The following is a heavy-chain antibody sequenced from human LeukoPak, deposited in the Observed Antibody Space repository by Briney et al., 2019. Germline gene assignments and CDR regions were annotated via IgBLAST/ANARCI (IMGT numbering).Heavy chain of an antibody. CDR1: GGSISSYY. CDR2: INHIGST. CDR3: ARVGGAYRGYECWFDP. D-gene: IGHD5-12*01. J-gene: IGHJ5*02. Sequence: SETLSLTCTVSGGSISSYYWSWIRQPPGKGLEWIGEINHIGSTNYNPSLKSRVTISVDTSKNQFSLKLSSVTAADTAVYSCARVGGAYRGYECWFDPWGQGTLVTVSS. V-gene: IGHV4-34*01.